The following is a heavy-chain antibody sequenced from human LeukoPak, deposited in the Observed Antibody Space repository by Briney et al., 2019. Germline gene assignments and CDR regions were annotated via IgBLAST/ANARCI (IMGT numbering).Heavy chain of an antibody. CDR2: ISSSSSYI. D-gene: IGHD3-3*02. Sequence: SGGSLRLSCAASGFTFSSYAMTWVRQAPGKGLEWVSSISSSSSYIYYADSVRGRFTISRDNAKNSLYLQLNSLRAEDTAVYYCARGGWTPRDISSDWGQGTLVTVSS. CDR1: GFTFSSYA. CDR3: ARGGWTPRDISSD. J-gene: IGHJ4*02. V-gene: IGHV3-21*01.